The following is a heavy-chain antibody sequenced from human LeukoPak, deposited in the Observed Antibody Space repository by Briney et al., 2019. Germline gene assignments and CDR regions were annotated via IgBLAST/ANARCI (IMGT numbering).Heavy chain of an antibody. V-gene: IGHV1-2*06. CDR2: INPNSSGT. Sequence: ASVKVSCKASGYTFTGYYMHWVRQAPGQGLEWMGRINPNSSGTNYAQKFQGRVTMTRDTPISTAYMELSRLRSDDTAVYYCARDGAYSSSWYTYYYMDVWGKGTTVTVSS. J-gene: IGHJ6*03. CDR3: ARDGAYSSSWYTYYYMDV. CDR1: GYTFTGYY. D-gene: IGHD6-13*01.